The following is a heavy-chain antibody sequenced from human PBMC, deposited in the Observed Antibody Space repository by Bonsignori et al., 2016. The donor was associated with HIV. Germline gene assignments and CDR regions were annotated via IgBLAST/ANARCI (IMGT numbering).Heavy chain of an antibody. Sequence: GESLKISCVASGFSFSDFGMHWVRQAPGKGLEWVSFIRYDGSYKYYADFAKGRFTISRDDSKNTLYLEMNSLRLEDTAMYHCAKGTAQDFWGQGTLVTVSS. J-gene: IGHJ4*02. CDR1: GFSFSDFG. CDR3: AKGTAQDF. CDR2: IRYDGSYK. V-gene: IGHV3-30*02.